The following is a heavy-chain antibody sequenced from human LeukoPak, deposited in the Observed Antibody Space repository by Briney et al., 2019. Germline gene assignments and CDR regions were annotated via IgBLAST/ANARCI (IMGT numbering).Heavy chain of an antibody. V-gene: IGHV1-46*01. J-gene: IGHJ3*02. CDR2: INPSGGTT. CDR1: GYTFTSYH. Sequence: ASVKVSCKASGYTFTSYHMHWVRQAPGQGLEWMGIINPSGGTTNYAQKFRGRVTITRNTSISTAYMELSSLRSEDTAVYYCARVWCSGGSCYSSRGAFDIWGQGTMVTVSS. CDR3: ARVWCSGGSCYSSRGAFDI. D-gene: IGHD2-15*01.